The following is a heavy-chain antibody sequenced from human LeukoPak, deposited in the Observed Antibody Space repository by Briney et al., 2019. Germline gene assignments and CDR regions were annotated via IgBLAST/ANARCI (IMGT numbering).Heavy chain of an antibody. J-gene: IGHJ6*03. CDR3: ARAGGDDYYYYYMDV. V-gene: IGHV3-48*01. Sequence: AGESLRLSCVASGFAFSNHNMDWVRQAPGKGLEWVSYISGSGDAIFYADSVRGRFTISRDNAKNSLYLQMNSLRAEDTAVYYCARAGGDDYYYYYMDVWGKGTTVTVSS. CDR1: GFAFSNHN. CDR2: ISGSGDAI. D-gene: IGHD2-21*02.